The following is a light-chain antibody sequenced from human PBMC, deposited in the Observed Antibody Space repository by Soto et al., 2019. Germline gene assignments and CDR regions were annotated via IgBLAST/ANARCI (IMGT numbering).Light chain of an antibody. J-gene: IGLJ3*02. CDR2: DVS. CDR1: SSDVGGYNC. CDR3: CSYSGSYTWV. V-gene: IGLV2-11*01. Sequence: QSALTQPRSVSGSPGQSVTISCTGTSSDVGGYNCVSWYQQHPGKAPKLMIYDVSKRPSGVPDRFSGSKSGNTASLTISGLQAEDEAAYYCCSYSGSYTWVFGGGTKITVL.